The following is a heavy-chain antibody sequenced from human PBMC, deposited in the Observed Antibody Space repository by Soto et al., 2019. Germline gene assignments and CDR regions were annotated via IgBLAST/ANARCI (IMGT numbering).Heavy chain of an antibody. V-gene: IGHV5-51*01. J-gene: IGHJ6*02. CDR2: IYPGDSDT. Sequence: PGESLKISCKGSGYSFTSYWIGWVRQMPGKGLEWMGIIYPGDSDTRYSPSFQGQVTISADKSISTAYLQWSSLKASDTAMYYCARSDLRVSKGPHYYGMDVWGQGTTVIVS. CDR1: GYSFTSYW. D-gene: IGHD2-8*01. CDR3: ARSDLRVSKGPHYYGMDV.